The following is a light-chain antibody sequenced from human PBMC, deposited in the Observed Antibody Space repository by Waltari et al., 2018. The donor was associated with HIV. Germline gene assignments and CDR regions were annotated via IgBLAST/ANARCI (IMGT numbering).Light chain of an antibody. Sequence: YVMTQPSSLSVAPGETATISCGANNIGSQRVHWYQQRPGQAPVLVISDDSDRPSEIPERFAGSNSGNTATLTISGVEAGDEADYYCQVWDSTSDHPAFGGGTKLTVL. CDR2: DDS. CDR1: NIGSQR. J-gene: IGLJ3*02. CDR3: QVWDSTSDHPA. V-gene: IGLV3-21*01.